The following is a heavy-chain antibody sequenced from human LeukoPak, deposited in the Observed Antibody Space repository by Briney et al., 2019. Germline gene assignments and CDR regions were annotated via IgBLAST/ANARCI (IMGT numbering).Heavy chain of an antibody. CDR3: AKDKTTTVTTLDY. D-gene: IGHD4-17*01. V-gene: IGHV3-23*01. J-gene: IGHJ4*02. Sequence: PGGSLRLSCAASGFTFSSYAMSWVRQAPGKGLEWVSAISGSGGSTYYAGSVKGRFTISRDNSKNTLYLQMNRLRAEDTAVYYCAKDKTTTVTTLDYWGQGTLVTVSS. CDR1: GFTFSSYA. CDR2: ISGSGGST.